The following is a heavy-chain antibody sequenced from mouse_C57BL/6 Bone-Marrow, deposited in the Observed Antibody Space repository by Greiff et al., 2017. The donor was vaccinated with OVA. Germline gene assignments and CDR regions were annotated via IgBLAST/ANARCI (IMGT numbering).Heavy chain of an antibody. V-gene: IGHV6-3*01. CDR1: GFTFSNYW. D-gene: IGHD2-4*01. J-gene: IGHJ3*01. Sequence: EVQLVESGGGLVQPGGSMKLSCVASGFTFSNYWMNWVRQSPEKGLEWVAQIRLKSDSYATHYAESVKGRFTISREDSKSSVYLQMNNLRAEDTGIYYCTEGDYDGFAYWGQGTLVTVSA. CDR2: IRLKSDSYAT. CDR3: TEGDYDGFAY.